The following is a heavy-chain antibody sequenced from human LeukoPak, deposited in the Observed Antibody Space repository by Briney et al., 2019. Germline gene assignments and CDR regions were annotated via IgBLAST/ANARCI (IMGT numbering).Heavy chain of an antibody. CDR1: RFTFSSYW. D-gene: IGHD6-19*01. CDR3: ARILDSAWGELGY. Sequence: GGSLRLSCAASRFTFSSYWMNWVRQAPGKGLEWVASINQDGSDKYYVESVKGRFTISRDNSKNTLYLQMNSLRAEDTAVYYCARILDSAWGELGYWGQGTLVTVSS. V-gene: IGHV3-7*01. CDR2: INQDGSDK. J-gene: IGHJ4*02.